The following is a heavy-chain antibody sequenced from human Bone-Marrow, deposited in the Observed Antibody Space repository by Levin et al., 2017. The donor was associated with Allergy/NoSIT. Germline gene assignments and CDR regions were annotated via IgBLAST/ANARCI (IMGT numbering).Heavy chain of an antibody. V-gene: IGHV3-7*01. Sequence: GGSLRLSCAASGFTFNNFWMSWVRQAPGKGLEWVANIKEDGSNKYYADSVKGRFTISRDNSKNTLYLQMNSLRAEDTAVYYCAKETRSSSWYSGYYYGMDVWGQGTTVTVSS. D-gene: IGHD6-13*01. CDR2: IKEDGSNK. CDR1: GFTFNNFW. CDR3: AKETRSSSWYSGYYYGMDV. J-gene: IGHJ6*02.